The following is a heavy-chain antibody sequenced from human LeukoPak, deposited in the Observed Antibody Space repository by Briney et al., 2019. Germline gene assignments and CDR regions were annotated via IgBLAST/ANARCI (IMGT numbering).Heavy chain of an antibody. CDR1: GFIFSSYT. V-gene: IGHV3-21*01. J-gene: IGHJ4*02. Sequence: GGSLRLSCAASGFIFSSYTMNWVRQAPRKGLEWVSSISDDTTYEYYADSVKGRFTISRVNAKNSLYLQMNNLRVEDTAVYYCAMTALDYWGQGTLVTVSS. CDR2: ISDDTTYE. CDR3: AMTALDY.